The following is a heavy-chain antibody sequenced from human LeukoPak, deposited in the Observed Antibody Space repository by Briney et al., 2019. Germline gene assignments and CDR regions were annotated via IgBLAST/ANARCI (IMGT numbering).Heavy chain of an antibody. Sequence: GGSLRLSCAASGFTFSSYAMHWVRQAPGKGLEWVAVISYDGSNKYYADSVKGRFTITRDNSKNTLYLQMNSLRAEDTAVYYCARDLGYSGYDHYFDYWGQGTLVTVSS. CDR3: ARDLGYSGYDHYFDY. CDR1: GFTFSSYA. J-gene: IGHJ4*02. V-gene: IGHV3-30*01. D-gene: IGHD5-12*01. CDR2: ISYDGSNK.